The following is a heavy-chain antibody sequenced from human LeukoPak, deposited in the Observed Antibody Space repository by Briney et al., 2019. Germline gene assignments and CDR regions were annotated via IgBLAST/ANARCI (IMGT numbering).Heavy chain of an antibody. Sequence: GGSLRLSCAASGSTFSTYGMNWVRQAPGKGLEWVSSISSGGVYIYYADSVKGRFTISRDNAKSSLYLQMNSLRAEDTAVYYCARDEHGSGSYYNFDYWGQGTLVTVSS. CDR2: ISSGGVYI. J-gene: IGHJ4*02. V-gene: IGHV3-21*01. D-gene: IGHD3-10*01. CDR1: GSTFSTYG. CDR3: ARDEHGSGSYYNFDY.